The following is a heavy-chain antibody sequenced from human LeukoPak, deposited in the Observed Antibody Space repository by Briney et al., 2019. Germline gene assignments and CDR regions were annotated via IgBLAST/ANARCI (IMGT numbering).Heavy chain of an antibody. D-gene: IGHD6-19*01. CDR2: ISGSGGST. Sequence: PGGSLRLSCAASGFTFNSYAMAWVRQAPGKGLEWVSAISGSGGSTYYADSVKGRFTISRDNSKNTLYLQMNSLRAEDTAVYYCAKETSSGWLIDYWGQGTLVTVSS. CDR1: GFTFNSYA. V-gene: IGHV3-23*01. J-gene: IGHJ4*02. CDR3: AKETSSGWLIDY.